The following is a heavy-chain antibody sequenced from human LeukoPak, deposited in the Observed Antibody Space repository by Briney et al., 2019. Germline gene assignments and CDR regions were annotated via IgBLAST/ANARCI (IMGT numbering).Heavy chain of an antibody. CDR2: IHSDENNT. J-gene: IGHJ4*02. Sequence: GGSLRLSCAASEFTFSSYWMHWVRQAPGKGLVWVSLIHSDENNTIYADSVKGRFTVSRDNAKNTLYLQMNSLRAEDTAVYYCARGWSGGPDSWGRGTLVTVSS. D-gene: IGHD2-15*01. CDR3: ARGWSGGPDS. V-gene: IGHV3-74*01. CDR1: EFTFSSYW.